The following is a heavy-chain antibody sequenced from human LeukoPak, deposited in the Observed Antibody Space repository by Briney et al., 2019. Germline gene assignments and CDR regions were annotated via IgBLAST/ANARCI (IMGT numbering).Heavy chain of an antibody. J-gene: IGHJ2*01. CDR1: GGSISSSSYY. D-gene: IGHD6-25*01. V-gene: IGHV4-39*07. CDR3: ARSNAYSSGYFDL. Sequence: SETLSLTCTVSGGSISSSSYYWGWIRQPPGKGLEWTGSIYYSGSAYYNSSLKSRVTISVDKSKNQFSLKLTSVTAADTAVYYCARSNAYSSGYFDLWGRGTPVTVSS. CDR2: IYYSGSA.